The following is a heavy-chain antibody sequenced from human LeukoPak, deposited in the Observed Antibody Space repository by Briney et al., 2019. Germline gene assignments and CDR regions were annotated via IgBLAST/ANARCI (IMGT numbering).Heavy chain of an antibody. J-gene: IGHJ5*02. Sequence: GGSLRLSCAASGLTFSSYGMHWVRQAPGKGLEWVAFIRYDGSNKYYADSVKGRFTISRDNSKNTLYLQMNSLRAEDTAVYYCAKDRYGDQNWFDPWGQGTLVTVSS. CDR1: GLTFSSYG. V-gene: IGHV3-30*02. CDR3: AKDRYGDQNWFDP. CDR2: IRYDGSNK. D-gene: IGHD4-17*01.